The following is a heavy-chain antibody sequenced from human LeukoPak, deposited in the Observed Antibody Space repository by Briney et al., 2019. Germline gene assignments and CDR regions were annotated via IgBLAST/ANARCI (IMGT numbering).Heavy chain of an antibody. Sequence: PGGSLRLSCADSGFTISSNYMSWVRQAPGKGLEWVSVIYGGSNTYYADSVKGRFTISRDNSKNTLYLQMNSLRAEDTAVYYCAKLKPYYDILTGAFDIWGQGTMVTVSS. D-gene: IGHD3-9*01. V-gene: IGHV3-66*01. CDR1: GFTISSNY. CDR2: IYGGSNT. J-gene: IGHJ3*02. CDR3: AKLKPYYDILTGAFDI.